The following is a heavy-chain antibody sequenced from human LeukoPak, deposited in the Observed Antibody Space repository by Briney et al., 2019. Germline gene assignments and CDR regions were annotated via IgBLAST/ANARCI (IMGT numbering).Heavy chain of an antibody. J-gene: IGHJ4*02. CDR3: ARTIVGATRHDY. CDR2: INPNSGGT. D-gene: IGHD1-26*01. Sequence: ASVKVSCKASVYTFTGYYMHWVRQAPGQGLEWMGRINPNSGGTNYAQKFQGRVTMTRDTSISTAYMELSRLRSDDTAVYYCARTIVGATRHDYWGQGTLVTVSS. V-gene: IGHV1-2*06. CDR1: VYTFTGYY.